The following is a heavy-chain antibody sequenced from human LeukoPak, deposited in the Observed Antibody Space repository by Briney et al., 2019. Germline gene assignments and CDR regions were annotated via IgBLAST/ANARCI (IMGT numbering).Heavy chain of an antibody. J-gene: IGHJ4*02. CDR3: ARDSSDGYNLFVY. V-gene: IGHV4-4*02. CDR2: IYHSGST. Sequence: SGTLFLTCAVSGGSISSSNWWSWVRQPPGRGLAWIGEIYHSGSTNYNPSLKSRVTKSVDTSKNQFSLKLSSVTAADTAVYYCARDSSDGYNLFVYWGQGTLVTVSS. CDR1: GGSISSSNW. D-gene: IGHD5-24*01.